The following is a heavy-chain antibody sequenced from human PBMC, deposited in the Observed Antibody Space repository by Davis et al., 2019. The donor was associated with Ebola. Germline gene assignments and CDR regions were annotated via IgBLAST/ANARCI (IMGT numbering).Heavy chain of an antibody. D-gene: IGHD1-26*01. J-gene: IGHJ4*02. CDR2: INGDGRAT. Sequence: PGGSLRLSCAASGFTFSPYTMHWFRQVPGKGLVWVSRINGDGRATTYSYFVKGRFTISRDNAKSTMFLQMTSLGGEDTAVYYCVSSVQWGLDYWGQGTLVTVFS. V-gene: IGHV3-74*01. CDR3: VSSVQWGLDY. CDR1: GFTFSPYT.